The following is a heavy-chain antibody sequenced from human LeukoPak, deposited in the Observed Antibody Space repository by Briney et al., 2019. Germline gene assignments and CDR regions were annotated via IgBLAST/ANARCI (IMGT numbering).Heavy chain of an antibody. CDR3: TRPHYDSSGYYYAFDY. CDR1: GFTFSGSA. Sequence: GGSLRPSCAASGFTFSGSAMHWVRQASGKGLEWVGRIRSKANSYATAYAASVKGRFTISRDDSKNTAYLQMNSLKTEDTAVYYCTRPHYDSSGYYYAFDYWGQGTLVTVSS. D-gene: IGHD3-22*01. J-gene: IGHJ4*02. CDR2: IRSKANSYAT. V-gene: IGHV3-73*01.